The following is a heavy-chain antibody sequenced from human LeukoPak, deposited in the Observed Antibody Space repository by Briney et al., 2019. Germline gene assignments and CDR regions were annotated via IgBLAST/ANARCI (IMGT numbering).Heavy chain of an antibody. D-gene: IGHD6-13*01. CDR3: ARGGYSRDFDY. CDR2: IYYSGST. CDR1: GGAISSGGYY. J-gene: IGHJ4*02. V-gene: IGHV4-31*03. Sequence: SETLSLTCTVSGGAISSGGYYWSWIRQHPGKGLEWIGYIYYSGSTYYNPSLKSRVTISVDTSKNQFSLKLSSVTAADTAVYYCARGGYSRDFDYWGQGTLVTVSS.